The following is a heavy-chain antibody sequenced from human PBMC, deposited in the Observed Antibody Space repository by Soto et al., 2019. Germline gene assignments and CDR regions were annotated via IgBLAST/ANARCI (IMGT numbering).Heavy chain of an antibody. CDR2: IYYSGST. CDR1: GGSISSYY. CDR3: ARSLGSGCHSWFAP. V-gene: IGHV4-59*01. Sequence: SETLSLTCTVSGGSISSYYWSWIRQPPGKGLEWIGYIYYSGSTNYNPSLKSRVTISVDTSKNQFSLKLSSVTAADTAVYYCARSLGSGCHSWFAPWGQGTLVTVAS. J-gene: IGHJ5*02. D-gene: IGHD6-19*01.